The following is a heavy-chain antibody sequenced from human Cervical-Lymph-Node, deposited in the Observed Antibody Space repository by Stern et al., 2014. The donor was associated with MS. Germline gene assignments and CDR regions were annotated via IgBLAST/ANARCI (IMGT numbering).Heavy chain of an antibody. CDR1: GITLSSHS. D-gene: IGHD3-22*01. CDR2: LSYDGSNK. Sequence: QVQLEESGGGFVEPGMSQRLSCAASGITLSSHSMHWVRQAPGKGLEWLAVLSYDGSNKYHADSVKGRFTISRDDSKNTLYLQMNSLRPEDTAVYYCAKDLKGYYYGMDVWGQGTTVTVSS. CDR3: AKDLKGYYYGMDV. V-gene: IGHV3-30*04. J-gene: IGHJ6*02.